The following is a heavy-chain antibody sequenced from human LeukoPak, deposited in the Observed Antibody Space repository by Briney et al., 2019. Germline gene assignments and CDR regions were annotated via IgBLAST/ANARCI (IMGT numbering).Heavy chain of an antibody. D-gene: IGHD7-27*01. CDR3: ARGPHWDPHFDY. Sequence: AAVKVSCKASGFTFTAYHMHWVRQAPGQGLEWMGWINPNSGGTNYAQKFQGRVTMTRDTSISTAYMELSGLRSDDTAVYYCARGPHWDPHFDYWGQGTLVTVSS. J-gene: IGHJ4*02. CDR2: INPNSGGT. CDR1: GFTFTAYH. V-gene: IGHV1-2*02.